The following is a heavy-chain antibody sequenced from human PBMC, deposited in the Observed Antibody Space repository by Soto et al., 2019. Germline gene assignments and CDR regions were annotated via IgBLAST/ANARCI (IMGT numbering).Heavy chain of an antibody. J-gene: IGHJ4*02. D-gene: IGHD6-19*01. CDR3: VRDFRGAVAGSEFDH. V-gene: IGHV3-74*01. CDR2: INGNADNS. Sequence: EVQLAESGGGLVLTGGSLRLSWAASGFSFVSYWMHWVRQVPGEGLAWVSRINGNADNSDYADSVKGRFTISRDNAMNRLYLQMESLRADDTGVYYCVRDFRGAVAGSEFDHWGQGTLVTVSS. CDR1: GFSFVSYW.